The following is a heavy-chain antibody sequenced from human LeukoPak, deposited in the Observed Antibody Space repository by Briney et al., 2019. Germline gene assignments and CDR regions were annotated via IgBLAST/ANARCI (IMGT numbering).Heavy chain of an antibody. CDR1: GGSISSSSYY. Sequence: PSETLSLTCTVSGGSISSSSYYWGWIRQPPGKGLEWIGSIYYSGSTYYNPSLKSRVTISVDTSKNQFSLRLNSVTAADTAMYYCVKSGGYGLIDYWGQGTLVTVSS. CDR3: VKSGGYGLIDY. V-gene: IGHV4-39*01. CDR2: IYYSGST. D-gene: IGHD1-26*01. J-gene: IGHJ4*02.